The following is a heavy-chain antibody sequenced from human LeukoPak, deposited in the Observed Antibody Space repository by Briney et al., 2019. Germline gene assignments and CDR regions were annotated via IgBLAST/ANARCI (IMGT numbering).Heavy chain of an antibody. Sequence: GGSLRLSCAASGITFSDYWMSWVRQAPGKGPEWVANIKDDGSEKYYMGSVKGRFTISRDNAKNSLYLQMNSLRAEDTAVYYCARPKTDDYGGNFDYWGQGILVTVSS. V-gene: IGHV3-7*01. CDR2: IKDDGSEK. D-gene: IGHD4-23*01. J-gene: IGHJ4*02. CDR1: GITFSDYW. CDR3: ARPKTDDYGGNFDY.